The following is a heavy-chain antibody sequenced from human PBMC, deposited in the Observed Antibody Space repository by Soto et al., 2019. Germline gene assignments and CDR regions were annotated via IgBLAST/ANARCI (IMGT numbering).Heavy chain of an antibody. J-gene: IGHJ2*01. CDR3: AKEVSSGWYFDI. V-gene: IGHV3-30*18. Sequence: QVQLVESGGGVVQPGRSLRLSCAASGFTFSSYGMHWVRQAPGKGLEWVAVISYDGSNKYYADSVKGRFTISRDNSKNTLYLQMNSLRAEDTAVYYCAKEVSSGWYFDIWGRGTLVTVSS. CDR1: GFTFSSYG. CDR2: ISYDGSNK. D-gene: IGHD6-19*01.